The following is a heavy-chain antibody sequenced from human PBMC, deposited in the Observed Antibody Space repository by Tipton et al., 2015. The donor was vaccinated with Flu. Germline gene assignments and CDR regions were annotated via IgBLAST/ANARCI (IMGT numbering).Heavy chain of an antibody. CDR2: FYHTGAD. Sequence: LRLSCSVSGYSVNGSFYWAWIRQPPGKGLEWIGSFYHTGADHFNPSLKSRVTFSVDTSMNQFSLKLKAVPPADTAVYYCAGWVPIIGYYFVHWGRGTLVTVPS. CDR1: GYSVNGSFY. J-gene: IGHJ4*02. V-gene: IGHV4-38-2*02. CDR3: AGWVPIIGYYFVH. D-gene: IGHD3-10*01.